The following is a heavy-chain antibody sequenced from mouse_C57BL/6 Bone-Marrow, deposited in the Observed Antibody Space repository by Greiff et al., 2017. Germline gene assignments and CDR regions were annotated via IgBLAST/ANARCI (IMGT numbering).Heavy chain of an antibody. CDR2: ISYDGSN. CDR3: ARSYYYGTWFAY. D-gene: IGHD1-1*01. J-gene: IGHJ3*01. V-gene: IGHV3-6*01. Sequence: VQLQQSGPGLVKPSQSLSLTCSVTGYSITSGYYWNWIRQFPGNKLEWMGYISYDGSNNYNPSLKNRISITRDTSKNQFFLKLNSVTTEDTATYYCARSYYYGTWFAYWGQGTLVTVSA. CDR1: GYSITSGYY.